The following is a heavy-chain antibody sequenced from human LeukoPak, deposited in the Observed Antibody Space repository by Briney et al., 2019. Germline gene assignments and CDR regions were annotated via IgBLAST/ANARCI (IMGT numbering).Heavy chain of an antibody. Sequence: GASVKVSCKASGYTFTGYYMHWVRQAPGQGHEWMGWINPNSGGTNYAQKFQGRVTMTRDTSISTAYMELSRLRSDDTAVYYCARLDRGSTSLIYGMDVWGQGTTVTVSS. CDR2: INPNSGGT. CDR1: GYTFTGYY. D-gene: IGHD2-2*01. J-gene: IGHJ6*02. CDR3: ARLDRGSTSLIYGMDV. V-gene: IGHV1-2*02.